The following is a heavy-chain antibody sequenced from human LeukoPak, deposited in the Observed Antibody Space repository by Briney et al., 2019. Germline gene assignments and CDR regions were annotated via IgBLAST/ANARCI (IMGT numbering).Heavy chain of an antibody. J-gene: IGHJ5*02. CDR1: GYTFTGYY. V-gene: IGHV1-2*02. D-gene: IGHD3-10*01. CDR2: INPNSGGT. CDR3: ARAHMVRGVYNWFDP. Sequence: ASVKVSCKASGYTFTGYYMHWVRQAPGQGLEWMGWINPNSGGTNYAQKLQGRVTMTTDTSTSTAYMELRSLRSDDTAVYYCARAHMVRGVYNWFDPWGQGTLVTVSS.